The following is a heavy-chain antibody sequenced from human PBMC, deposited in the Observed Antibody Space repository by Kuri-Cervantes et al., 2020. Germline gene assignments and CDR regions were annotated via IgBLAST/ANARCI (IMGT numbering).Heavy chain of an antibody. D-gene: IGHD1-14*01. V-gene: IGHV3-74*01. Sequence: GGSLRLSCAASGFTFSSYWMHWVRQAPGKGLVWVSRINSDGSSTSYADSVKGRFTISRDNAKNTPYLQMNSLRAEDTAVYYCARKGGHELREPYYYGMDVWGQGTTVTRLL. CDR3: ARKGGHELREPYYYGMDV. CDR2: INSDGSST. J-gene: IGHJ6*02. CDR1: GFTFSSYW.